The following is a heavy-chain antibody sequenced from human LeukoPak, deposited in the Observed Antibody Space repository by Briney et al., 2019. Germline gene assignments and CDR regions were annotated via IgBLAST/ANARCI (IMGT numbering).Heavy chain of an antibody. J-gene: IGHJ5*02. CDR2: IRYDGSNK. D-gene: IGHD1-26*01. V-gene: IGHV3-30*02. CDR3: AKAGVVGATGDNWFDP. Sequence: PGGSLRLSCAASGFTFSSYGMHWVRQAPGKGLEWVAFIRYDGSNKYYADSVKGRFTISRDNSKNTLYLQMNSLRAEDTAVYYCAKAGVVGATGDNWFDPWGQGTLVTVSS. CDR1: GFTFSSYG.